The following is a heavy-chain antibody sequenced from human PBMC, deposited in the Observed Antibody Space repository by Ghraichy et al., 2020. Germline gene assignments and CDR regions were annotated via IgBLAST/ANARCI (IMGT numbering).Heavy chain of an antibody. D-gene: IGHD1-14*01. J-gene: IGHJ6*03. CDR1: GGSITFYF. Sequence: PETLSLTCTVSGGSITFYFWTWIRQPAGKGLEWIGRIYSSGSTNYNPSLKSRVTMSVDTSKNQFSLRLNSVTAADTAVYYCARGVTGPYYYYYMDVWGKGTTVTVSS. CDR2: IYSSGST. CDR3: ARGVTGPYYYYYMDV. V-gene: IGHV4-4*07.